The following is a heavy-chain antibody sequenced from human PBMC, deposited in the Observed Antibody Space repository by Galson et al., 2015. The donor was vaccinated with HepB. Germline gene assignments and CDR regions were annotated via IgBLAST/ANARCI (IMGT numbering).Heavy chain of an antibody. CDR3: AREGRGLTGASVDY. CDR1: GGSISSYY. D-gene: IGHD3-10*01. Sequence: SETLSLTCTVSGGSISSYYWSWIRQPPGKGLEWIGYIYYSGSTNYNPSLKSRVTISVDTSKNQFSLKLSSVTAADTAVYYCAREGRGLTGASVDYWGQGTLVTVSS. J-gene: IGHJ4*02. V-gene: IGHV4-59*01. CDR2: IYYSGST.